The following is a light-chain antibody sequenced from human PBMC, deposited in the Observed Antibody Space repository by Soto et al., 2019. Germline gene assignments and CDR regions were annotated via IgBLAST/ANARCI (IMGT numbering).Light chain of an antibody. CDR3: QQYGSSPWT. J-gene: IGKJ1*01. CDR1: QSIRSTS. Sequence: IVLTQSPGTLSLSPGEGATLSCRARQSIRSTSLAWYQRRPGQAPRLLFYDASTRATGIPDRFSGSGSETDYTLTINRLEPEDFAVYYCQQYGSSPWTFGQGTKVEIK. V-gene: IGKV3-20*01. CDR2: DAS.